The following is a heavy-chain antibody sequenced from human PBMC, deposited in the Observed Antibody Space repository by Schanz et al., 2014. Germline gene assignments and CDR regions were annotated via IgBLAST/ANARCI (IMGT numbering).Heavy chain of an antibody. V-gene: IGHV3-48*04. Sequence: EVQLVESGGGLVKPGGFLRLSCAASGFTFSDYSMNWVRQAPGKGPEWVSYIRSSSTPIYYADSVKGRFTISRDNAKNSLFLHMNSLRAEDTAVYYCVRDILHRVYDSGSPWGQGTLVTVSS. CDR3: VRDILHRVYDSGSP. CDR2: IRSSSTPI. CDR1: GFTFSDYS. D-gene: IGHD3-10*01. J-gene: IGHJ5*02.